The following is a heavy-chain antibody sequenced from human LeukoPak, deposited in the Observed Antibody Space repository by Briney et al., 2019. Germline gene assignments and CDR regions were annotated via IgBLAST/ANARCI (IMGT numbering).Heavy chain of an antibody. CDR1: GGSLSSGGYY. CDR2: IYHSGST. Sequence: PSETLSLTCTVSGGSLSSGGYYWSWIRQPPGKGLEWIGYIYHSGSTYYNPSLKSRVTISVDRSKNQFSLKLSSVTAADTAVYYCACSGPYDAFDIWGQGTMVTVSS. J-gene: IGHJ3*02. D-gene: IGHD6-25*01. CDR3: ACSGPYDAFDI. V-gene: IGHV4-30-2*01.